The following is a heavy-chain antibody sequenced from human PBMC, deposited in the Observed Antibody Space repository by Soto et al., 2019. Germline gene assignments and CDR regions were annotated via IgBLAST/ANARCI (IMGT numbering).Heavy chain of an antibody. V-gene: IGHV3-74*01. D-gene: IGHD2-15*01. CDR2: INTDGSNT. CDR3: AREFCSGGNCYTYYFDP. J-gene: IGHJ5*02. Sequence: GGSLRLSCAASGLTFNRYWMHWVRHAPGKGLVWVSHINTDGSNTNYADSVKGRFTISRDNAKSTLFLQMNSLRDEDTAVYYCAREFCSGGNCYTYYFDPWGQGSPVTVSS. CDR1: GLTFNRYW.